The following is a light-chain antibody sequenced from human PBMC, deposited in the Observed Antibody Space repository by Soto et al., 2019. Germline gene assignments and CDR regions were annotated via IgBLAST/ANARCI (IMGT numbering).Light chain of an antibody. CDR1: QSVSSNF. J-gene: IGKJ5*01. V-gene: IGKV3-20*01. CDR2: GAS. Sequence: EIVLTQSPGTLSLSPGERATLSCRASQSVSSNFLAWYQEKPGQAPRLLIYGASSRATGIPDRFSGSGSGTDFTLTISRLEPEDFAVYYCQQHDILPTTFSQLPRLE. CDR3: QQHDILPTT.